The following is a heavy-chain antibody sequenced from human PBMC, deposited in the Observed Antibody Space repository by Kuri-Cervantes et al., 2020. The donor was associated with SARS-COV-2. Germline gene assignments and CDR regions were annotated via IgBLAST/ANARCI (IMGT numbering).Heavy chain of an antibody. CDR2: ISSSSSTI. CDR1: GFTFSSYS. CDR3: ARDLGPYGDYLLD. J-gene: IGHJ4*02. Sequence: GGSLRLSCAASGFTFSSYSMNWVRQAPGTGLEWVSYISSSSSTIYYADSVKGRFTISRDNAKNSLYLQMNSLRAEDTAVYYCARDLGPYGDYLLDWGQGTLVTVSS. D-gene: IGHD4-17*01. V-gene: IGHV3-48*01.